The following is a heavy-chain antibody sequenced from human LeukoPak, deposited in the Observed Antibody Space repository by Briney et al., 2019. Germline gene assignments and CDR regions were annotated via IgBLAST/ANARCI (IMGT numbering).Heavy chain of an antibody. CDR1: GFTFRNSW. Sequence: GGSLRLSCAASGFTFRNSWMTWVRQAPGKGLEWEANIRPDGGQEQYADSLEGRITISRDNVRNSLFLQLNSLRTEDTAVYFCATSSDWAFDHWGQGTLVTVSS. CDR2: IRPDGGQE. CDR3: ATSSDWAFDH. D-gene: IGHD6-19*01. V-gene: IGHV3-7*01. J-gene: IGHJ4*02.